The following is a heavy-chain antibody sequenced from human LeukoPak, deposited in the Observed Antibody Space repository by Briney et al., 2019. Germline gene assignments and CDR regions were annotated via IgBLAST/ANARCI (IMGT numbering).Heavy chain of an antibody. CDR2: IYHNGIT. Sequence: SETLSLTCNVSGVSISTHYWSWIRQSPGKGLEWIGYIYHNGITNYNPSLKSRVTISIDTSKNEFSLKLSSVTAADTAVYYCASSDYYYGSGSSKFDYWGQGTLVTVSS. J-gene: IGHJ4*02. CDR3: ASSDYYYGSGSSKFDY. CDR1: GVSISTHY. D-gene: IGHD3-10*01. V-gene: IGHV4-59*11.